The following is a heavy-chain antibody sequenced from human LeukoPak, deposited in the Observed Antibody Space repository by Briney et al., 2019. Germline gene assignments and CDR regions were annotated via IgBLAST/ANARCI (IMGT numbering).Heavy chain of an antibody. CDR1: GDSISNYY. J-gene: IGHJ6*02. Sequence: SETLSLTCTVSGDSISNYYWSWIRQPPGKGLEWIGFIYSSGSTKYNPSLKSRVSILVDTSKNHFSLQLNSVTPEDTAVYYCARQPSSAGYYYYYYGMDVWGQGTTVTVSS. CDR2: IYSSGST. CDR3: ARQPSSAGYYYYYYGMDV. D-gene: IGHD6-19*01. V-gene: IGHV4-59*08.